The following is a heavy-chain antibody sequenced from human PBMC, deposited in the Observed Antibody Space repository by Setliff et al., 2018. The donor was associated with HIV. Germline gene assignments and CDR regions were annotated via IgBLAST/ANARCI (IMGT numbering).Heavy chain of an antibody. CDR2: ISGSGGST. J-gene: IGHJ3*02. D-gene: IGHD1-26*01. V-gene: IGHV3-23*01. CDR1: GFTFSSYA. CDR3: ARVGTGYKSAGNAFDI. Sequence: LRLSCAASGFTFSSYAMSWVRQAPGKGLEWVSAISGSGGSTYYADSVKGRFTISRDNAKKSLYLQMNSLRAEDTAVYFCARVGTGYKSAGNAFDIWGQGTMVTVSS.